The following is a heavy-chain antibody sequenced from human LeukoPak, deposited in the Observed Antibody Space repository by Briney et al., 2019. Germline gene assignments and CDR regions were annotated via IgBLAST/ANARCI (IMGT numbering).Heavy chain of an antibody. CDR2: IRYDGSNK. D-gene: IGHD2-15*01. CDR3: AKDEAPMVSAARNALNWFDP. V-gene: IGHV3-30*02. CDR1: GFTFSSYG. J-gene: IGHJ5*02. Sequence: GGSLRLSCAASGFTFSSYGMHWVRQAPGKGLEWVAFIRYDGSNKYYADSVKGRFTISRDNSKNTLYLQMNSLRAEDTAVYYCAKDEAPMVSAARNALNWFDPWGQGTLVTVSA.